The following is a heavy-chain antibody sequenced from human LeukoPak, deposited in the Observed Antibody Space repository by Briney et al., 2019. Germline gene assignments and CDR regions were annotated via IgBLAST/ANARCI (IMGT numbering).Heavy chain of an antibody. D-gene: IGHD6-19*01. Sequence: GGSLRLSCAASGFTFTSCAMSWVRQAPGKGLEWVSHISGSGGTTYYGDSVRGRFTISRDNSRSTLYLQMNSLRAEDTAVYYCAKSPGGWLNDGLDIWGLGTMVTVSS. CDR3: AKSPGGWLNDGLDI. CDR2: ISGSGGTT. V-gene: IGHV3-23*01. CDR1: GFTFTSCA. J-gene: IGHJ3*02.